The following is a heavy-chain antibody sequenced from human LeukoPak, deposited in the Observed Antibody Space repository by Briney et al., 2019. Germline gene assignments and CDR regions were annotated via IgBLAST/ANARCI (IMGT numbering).Heavy chain of an antibody. Sequence: KSGGSLRLSCAASGFTFSSYAMNWVRQAPGKGLEWVSSISGSSDYIYYGDSVRGRFTISRDNAKNSLYLQMNSLRAEDTAVYYCARDHYGDYYFDYWGQGTLVTVSS. V-gene: IGHV3-21*01. CDR1: GFTFSSYA. CDR3: ARDHYGDYYFDY. CDR2: ISGSSDYI. D-gene: IGHD4-17*01. J-gene: IGHJ4*02.